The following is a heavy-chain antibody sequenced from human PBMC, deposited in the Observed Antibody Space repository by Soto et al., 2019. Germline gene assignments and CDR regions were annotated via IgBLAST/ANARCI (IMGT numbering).Heavy chain of an antibody. CDR2: IYYSGTN. CDR3: ARSQRGRTAFTFDY. CDR1: GDSVSTDNYY. J-gene: IGHJ4*02. V-gene: IGHV4-61*01. D-gene: IGHD3-16*01. Sequence: SETLSLTCAVPGDSVSTDNYYWSWIRQPPGKGLEWIGYIYYSGTNNYNSYLKSRLSLSVDMSKNQFSLKLASVTAADTAVYFCARSQRGRTAFTFDYWGQGALVTVS.